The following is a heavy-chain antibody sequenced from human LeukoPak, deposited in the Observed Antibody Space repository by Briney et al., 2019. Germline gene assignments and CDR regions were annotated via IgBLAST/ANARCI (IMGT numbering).Heavy chain of an antibody. D-gene: IGHD5-18*01. CDR3: ARDQDTATAWGAFDI. V-gene: IGHV4-59*01. J-gene: IGHJ3*02. CDR1: GVSINDYF. CDR2: IYHSGST. Sequence: SETLSLTCNVSGVSINDYFWSWIRQPPGKGLEWIGYIYHSGSTSYNPSLKSRLTMSLDTSKNQFALRLSSVTAADTAVYYCARDQDTATAWGAFDIWGQGTMVTVSS.